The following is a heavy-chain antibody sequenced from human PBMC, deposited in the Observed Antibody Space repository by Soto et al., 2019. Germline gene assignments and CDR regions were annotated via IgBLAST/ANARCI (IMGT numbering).Heavy chain of an antibody. CDR3: ARVARGSSYYYGMDA. Sequence: NPSETLSLTCTVSGGSISSSSYYWGWIRQPPGKGLEWIGSIYYSGSTYYNPSLKSRVTISVDTSKNQFSLKLSSVTAADTAVYYCARVARGSSYYYGMDAWGQGTTVTVSS. V-gene: IGHV4-39*01. J-gene: IGHJ6*02. D-gene: IGHD3-10*01. CDR1: GGSISSSSYY. CDR2: IYYSGST.